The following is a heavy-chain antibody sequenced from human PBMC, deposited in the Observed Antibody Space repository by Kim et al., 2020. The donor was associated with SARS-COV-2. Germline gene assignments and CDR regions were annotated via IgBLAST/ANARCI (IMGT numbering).Heavy chain of an antibody. CDR3: VRVGMPASKLRWFDP. Sequence: ASVKVSCKASGYSFSDYYIHWVRQAPGQGLEWLGWVNPITGGTGYAQKFEDRVTMTRDTSINTAYMELSRLKSVDTAVYYCVRVGMPASKLRWFDPWGQGTLITVTS. CDR2: VNPITGGT. CDR1: GYSFSDYY. V-gene: IGHV1-2*02. J-gene: IGHJ5*02. D-gene: IGHD2-2*01.